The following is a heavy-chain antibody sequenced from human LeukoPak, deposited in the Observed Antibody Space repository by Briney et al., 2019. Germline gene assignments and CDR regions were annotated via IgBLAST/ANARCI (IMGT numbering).Heavy chain of an antibody. CDR3: ARGQPYGDYNYFDP. CDR2: INPSTGGT. CDR1: GYTFIGYY. D-gene: IGHD4-17*01. Sequence: ASVKVSCKASGYTFIGYYMHWVRQAPGQGLEWMGRINPSTGGTNSAQKFQGRVTMTRDKSISTAYMELSRLTSDDTAIYYCARGQPYGDYNYFDPWGQGTLVTVSS. V-gene: IGHV1-2*06. J-gene: IGHJ5*02.